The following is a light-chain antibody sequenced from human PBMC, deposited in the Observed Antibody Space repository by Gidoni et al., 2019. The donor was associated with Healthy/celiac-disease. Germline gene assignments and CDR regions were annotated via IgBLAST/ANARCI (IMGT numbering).Light chain of an antibody. V-gene: IGKV1-39*01. CDR2: AAS. J-gene: IGKJ1*01. Sequence: IQMTQSPSSLSASLGDRFTITCRASQRLSSYLNWDQQKPGKAPKLLIYAASSLQSGVPSRFSGSGSGTEFTLTISSLQSEDFATYYCQQSYSTPPWTFGQGTKVEIK. CDR1: QRLSSY. CDR3: QQSYSTPPWT.